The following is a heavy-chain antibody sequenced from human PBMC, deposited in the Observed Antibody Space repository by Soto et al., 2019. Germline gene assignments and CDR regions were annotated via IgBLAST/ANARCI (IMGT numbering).Heavy chain of an antibody. CDR1: GFTFSSYA. Sequence: PGGSLRLSCAASGFTFSSYAMSWVRQAPGKGLEWVSAISGSGGSTYYADSVKGRFTISRDNSKNTLYLQMNSLRAEDTAVYYCAKDSDIVVVVADTYFQHWGQGTLVTVSS. J-gene: IGHJ1*01. CDR2: ISGSGGST. CDR3: AKDSDIVVVVADTYFQH. D-gene: IGHD2-15*01. V-gene: IGHV3-23*01.